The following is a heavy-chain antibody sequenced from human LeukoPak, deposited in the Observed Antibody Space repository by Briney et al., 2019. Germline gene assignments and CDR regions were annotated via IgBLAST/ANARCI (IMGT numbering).Heavy chain of an antibody. CDR1: GDLLSSYY. CDR2: IYSSGST. Sequence: SETLSLTCSVSGDLLSSYYWSWIRQPPGKGLEWSGFIYSSGSTNYIPSLKSRVTISVDTSKNQFSLKVSSVTAAETAVYYCARRSSPGWFDPWGQGTLVTVSS. J-gene: IGHJ5*02. CDR3: ARRSSPGWFDP. D-gene: IGHD3-10*01. V-gene: IGHV4-4*09.